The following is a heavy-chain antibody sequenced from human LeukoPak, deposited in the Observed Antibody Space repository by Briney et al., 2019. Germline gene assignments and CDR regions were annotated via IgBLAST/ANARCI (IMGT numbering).Heavy chain of an antibody. Sequence: GGSLRLSCATSGFTYDHHSMHWVRQPPGKGLEWVSLITWDSSRTHYSGSVEDRFTISRDNSKSSLYLQMDSLGTEDTALYYCAKNNAGGDYYHRWGQGTLVTVS. CDR2: ITWDSSRT. V-gene: IGHV3-43*01. CDR3: AKNNAGGDYYHR. D-gene: IGHD2-21*01. J-gene: IGHJ4*02. CDR1: GFTYDHHS.